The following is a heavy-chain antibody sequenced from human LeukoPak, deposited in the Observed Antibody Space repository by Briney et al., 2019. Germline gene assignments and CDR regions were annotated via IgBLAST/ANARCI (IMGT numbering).Heavy chain of an antibody. CDR2: IDPSDSYT. V-gene: IGHV5-10-1*01. J-gene: IGHJ4*02. CDR3: ARHLPSTYYYDSSAYPPDDY. CDR1: GYSFTSYW. D-gene: IGHD3-22*01. Sequence: GESLRISCKGSGYSFTSYWISWVRQMPRKGLEWMGRIDPSDSYTNYSPSFQGHVTISADKSISTAYLQWSSLKASDTAMYYCARHLPSTYYYDSSAYPPDDYWGQGTLVTVSS.